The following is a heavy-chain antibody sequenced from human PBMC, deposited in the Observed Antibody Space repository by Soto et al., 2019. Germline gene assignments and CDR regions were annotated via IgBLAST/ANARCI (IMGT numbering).Heavy chain of an antibody. CDR3: ARDSPHVDTAMVTDY. J-gene: IGHJ4*02. V-gene: IGHV3-21*01. Sequence: GGSLRLSCAASGFTFSSYSMNWVRQAPGKGLEWVSSISSSSSYIYYADSVKGRFTISRDNAKNSLYLQMNSLRAEDTAVYYCARDSPHVDTAMVTDYWGQGTLVTVSS. D-gene: IGHD5-18*01. CDR2: ISSSSSYI. CDR1: GFTFSSYS.